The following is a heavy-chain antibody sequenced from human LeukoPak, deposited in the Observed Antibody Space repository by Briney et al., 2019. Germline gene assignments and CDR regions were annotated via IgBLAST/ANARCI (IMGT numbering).Heavy chain of an antibody. D-gene: IGHD6-19*01. V-gene: IGHV3-48*03. CDR1: GFTFSSYQ. CDR3: ARIYSSGRGNDALDI. J-gene: IGHJ3*02. Sequence: GGSLRLSCAASGFTFSSYQMTWVRQAPGKGLQWVSYITSTGTTIHYADSVKGRFTISRDNANNSLFLQMNSLRAEDTAVYYCARIYSSGRGNDALDIWGQGQWSAFLQ. CDR2: ITSTGTTI.